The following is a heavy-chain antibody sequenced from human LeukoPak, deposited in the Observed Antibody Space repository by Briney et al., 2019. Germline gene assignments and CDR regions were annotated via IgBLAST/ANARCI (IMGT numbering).Heavy chain of an antibody. CDR2: ISYDGSNK. J-gene: IGHJ4*02. Sequence: GGSLGLSCAASGFTFSSYGMHWVRQAPGKGLEWVAVISYDGSNKYYADSVKGRFTISRDNSKNTLYLQMNSLRAEDTAVYYCARSSSSWYPDYWGQGTLVTVSS. V-gene: IGHV3-30*19. D-gene: IGHD6-13*01. CDR3: ARSSSSWYPDY. CDR1: GFTFSSYG.